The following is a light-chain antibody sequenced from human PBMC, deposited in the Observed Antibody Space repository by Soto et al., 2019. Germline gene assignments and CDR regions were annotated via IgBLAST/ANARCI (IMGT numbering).Light chain of an antibody. Sequence: EIVLTQSPGTLSLSPGERATLSCRASQSVSSSYLAWYQQKPGQAPRLLIYGASSRATGIPDRFSGSGSVTDFILTMSRLEPEDFAVYYCQQYGSSRTFVQGTQVEIK. V-gene: IGKV3-20*01. J-gene: IGKJ1*01. CDR2: GAS. CDR3: QQYGSSRT. CDR1: QSVSSSY.